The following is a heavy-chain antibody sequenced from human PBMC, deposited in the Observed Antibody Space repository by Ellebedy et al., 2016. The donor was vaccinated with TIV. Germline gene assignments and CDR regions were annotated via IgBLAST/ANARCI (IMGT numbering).Heavy chain of an antibody. Sequence: GESLKISCAASGFTFSSYAMSWVRQAPGKGLEWVSAISGSGGSTYYADSVKGRFTISRDNSKNTLYLQMNSLRAEDTAVYYCARDWGYSFDYWGQGTLVTVSS. CDR2: ISGSGGST. J-gene: IGHJ4*02. CDR3: ARDWGYSFDY. V-gene: IGHV3-23*01. D-gene: IGHD5-18*01. CDR1: GFTFSSYA.